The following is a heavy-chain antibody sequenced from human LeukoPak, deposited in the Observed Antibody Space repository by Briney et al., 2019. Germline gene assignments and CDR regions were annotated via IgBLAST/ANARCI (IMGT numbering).Heavy chain of an antibody. Sequence: AGGSLRLSCAASGFPFSAYDMQWVRQAPGKGLEWVSGISRSGPTYYTDSVKGRFTISRDNSKNTLFLQMSSLKPEDTAIYYCARDLAGFQEPRYYYYMDVWGKGTTVTVSS. D-gene: IGHD1-14*01. CDR1: GFPFSAYD. J-gene: IGHJ6*03. CDR2: ISRSGPT. V-gene: IGHV3-23*01. CDR3: ARDLAGFQEPRYYYYMDV.